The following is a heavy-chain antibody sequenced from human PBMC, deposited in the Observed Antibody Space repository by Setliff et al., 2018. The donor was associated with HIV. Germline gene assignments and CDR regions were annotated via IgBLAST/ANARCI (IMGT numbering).Heavy chain of an antibody. CDR1: GFNFKSGW. Sequence: GGSLRLSCVVSGFNFKSGWMTWVRQAPGKGLEWVGRIKSNSDGGTSDYAAAVKDRFSFSRDDSKSILYLQMNSLEIEDTAVYFCSTGPSRVSDGIADLWGPGTLVTVSS. CDR3: STGPSRVSDGIADL. V-gene: IGHV3-15*01. CDR2: IKSNSDGGTS. J-gene: IGHJ4*02.